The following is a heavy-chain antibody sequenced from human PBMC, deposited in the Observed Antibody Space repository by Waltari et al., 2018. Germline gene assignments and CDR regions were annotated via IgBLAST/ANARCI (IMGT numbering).Heavy chain of an antibody. J-gene: IGHJ3*02. CDR2: IIPIFGTA. Sequence: QVQLVQSGAEVKKPGSSVKVSCKASGGTFSSYAISWVGQATGQGLEWMGRIIPIFGTANYAQKFQGRVTITADKSTSTAYMELSSLRSEDTAVYYCARVPPAPPASYSGSYGSDAFDIWGQGTMVTVSS. V-gene: IGHV1-69*08. CDR3: ARVPPAPPASYSGSYGSDAFDI. D-gene: IGHD1-26*01. CDR1: GGTFSSYA.